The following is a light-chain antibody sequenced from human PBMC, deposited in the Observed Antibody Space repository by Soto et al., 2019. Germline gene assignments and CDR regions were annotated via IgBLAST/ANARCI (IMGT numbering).Light chain of an antibody. CDR2: EVS. J-gene: IGLJ3*02. V-gene: IGLV2-8*01. Sequence: QSVLTQPPSASGSPGQSVTISCTGTSSDVGAYKYVSWYQQYPGKAPKLMIYEVSKRPSGVPDRFSGSKSGNTASLTVSGLQAAEEADDYCTSYVGSDIWVFGGGTKLTVL. CDR1: SSDVGAYKY. CDR3: TSYVGSDIWV.